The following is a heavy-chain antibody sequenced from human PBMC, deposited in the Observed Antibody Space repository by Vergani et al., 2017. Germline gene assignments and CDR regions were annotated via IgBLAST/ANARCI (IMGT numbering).Heavy chain of an antibody. CDR3: AREGQQLAPYYYYYGMDV. Sequence: QVQLVESGGGVVQPGRSLRLSCAASGFTFSSYAMHWVRQAPGKGLEWVAVISYDGSNKYYADSVKGRFTISRDNSKNTLYLQMNSLRAEDTAVYYCAREGQQLAPYYYYYGMDVWGQGTTVTVSS. J-gene: IGHJ6*02. CDR1: GFTFSSYA. D-gene: IGHD6-13*01. V-gene: IGHV3-30-3*01. CDR2: ISYDGSNK.